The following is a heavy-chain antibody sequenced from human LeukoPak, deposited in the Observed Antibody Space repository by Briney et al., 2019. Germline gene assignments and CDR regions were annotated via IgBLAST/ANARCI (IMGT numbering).Heavy chain of an antibody. V-gene: IGHV3-49*03. J-gene: IGHJ4*02. Sequence: GGSLRLSCIASGFTFGDYAMSWFRQAPGKGLEWVGFIRSKAYGGTTEYAASVEGRFTISRDDSKSIAYLQMNSLKTEDTAVYYCTRDDFWSGYYPPRDYWGQGTLVTVSS. D-gene: IGHD3-3*01. CDR1: GFTFGDYA. CDR3: TRDDFWSGYYPPRDY. CDR2: IRSKAYGGTT.